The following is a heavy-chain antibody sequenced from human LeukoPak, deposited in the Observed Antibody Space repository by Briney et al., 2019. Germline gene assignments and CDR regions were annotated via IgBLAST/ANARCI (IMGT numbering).Heavy chain of an antibody. V-gene: IGHV3-30*04. CDR3: ARDPYLIAAAGTPFDY. CDR2: ISYDGSNK. Sequence: GGSLRLSCAASGFTFSSYAMHWVRQAPGKGLEWVAVISYDGSNKYYADSVKGRFTISRDNSKNTLYLQMNSLRAEDTAVYYCARDPYLIAAAGTPFDYWGQGTLVTVSS. CDR1: GFTFSSYA. J-gene: IGHJ4*02. D-gene: IGHD6-13*01.